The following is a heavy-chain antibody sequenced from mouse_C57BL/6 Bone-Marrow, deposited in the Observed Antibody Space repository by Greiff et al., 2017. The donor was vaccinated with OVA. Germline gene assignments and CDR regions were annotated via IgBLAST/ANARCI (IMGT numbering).Heavy chain of an antibody. CDR3: ARRGYRDFDV. CDR2: INYDGSST. D-gene: IGHD2-14*01. J-gene: IGHJ1*03. V-gene: IGHV5-16*01. Sequence: DVMLVESEGGLVQPGSSMKLSCTASGFTFSDYYMAWVRQVPEKGLEWVANINYDGSSTYYLDSLKSRFIISRDNAKNILYLQMSSLKSEDTATYYCARRGYRDFDVWGTGTTVTVSS. CDR1: GFTFSDYY.